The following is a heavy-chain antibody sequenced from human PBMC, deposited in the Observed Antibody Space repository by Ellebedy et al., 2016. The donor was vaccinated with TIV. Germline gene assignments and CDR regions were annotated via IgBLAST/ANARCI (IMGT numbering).Heavy chain of an antibody. D-gene: IGHD1-1*01. CDR2: INQDASRK. CDR1: GFTFRDSW. CDR3: SSWKY. J-gene: IGHJ4*02. V-gene: IGHV3-7*01. Sequence: GESLKISCAASGFTFRDSWMTWVRQAPGKGLEWVANINQDASRKYYLDSVKGRFTVSRENAKNSLYLQMNSLRAEDTAVYYCSSWKYWGQGALVTVSS.